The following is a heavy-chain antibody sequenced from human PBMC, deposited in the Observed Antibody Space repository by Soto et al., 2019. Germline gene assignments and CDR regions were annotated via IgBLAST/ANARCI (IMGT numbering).Heavy chain of an antibody. D-gene: IGHD3-10*01. J-gene: IGHJ4*02. V-gene: IGHV1-46*01. CDR2: INPSGGST. CDR1: GYTFTSSY. CDR3: ASTEYGSGTVPFDY. Sequence: QVQLVQTGAEVKKPGASVKVSCKASGYTFTSSYLHWVRQAPGQGLEWMGIINPSGGSTSYAQKFQGRVTMTRDTSTSTVYMELSSLSSEETAVYYCASTEYGSGTVPFDYWGKGTLVTVSS.